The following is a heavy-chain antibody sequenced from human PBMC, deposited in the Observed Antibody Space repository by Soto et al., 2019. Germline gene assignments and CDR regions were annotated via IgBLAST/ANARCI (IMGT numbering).Heavy chain of an antibody. J-gene: IGHJ4*02. V-gene: IGHV4-30-4*01. CDR1: GGSISSGDYY. CDR2: IYYSGST. D-gene: IGHD2-15*01. Sequence: NPSETLSLTCTVSGGSISSGDYYWSWIRQPPGKGLEWIGYIYYSGSTYYNPSLKSRVTISVDTSKNQFSLKLSSVTAADTAVYYCARGGGGGSCYPYWGQGTLVTVSS. CDR3: ARGGGGGSCYPY.